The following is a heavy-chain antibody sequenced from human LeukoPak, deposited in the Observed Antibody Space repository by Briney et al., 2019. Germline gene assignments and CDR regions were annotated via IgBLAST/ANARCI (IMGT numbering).Heavy chain of an antibody. J-gene: IGHJ4*02. CDR3: TRRAPTSYGHYLDS. V-gene: IGHV4-4*09. D-gene: IGHD3-10*01. Sequence: PSETLSLTCTVSGDSISSYYWSWIRQTPGKGLEWIGYIHTNGRTNYSPSLKSRATMSVDSSKNQLSLMLSSVTAADTAVYYCTRRAPTSYGHYLDSWGQGTLVTVSS. CDR2: IHTNGRT. CDR1: GDSISSYY.